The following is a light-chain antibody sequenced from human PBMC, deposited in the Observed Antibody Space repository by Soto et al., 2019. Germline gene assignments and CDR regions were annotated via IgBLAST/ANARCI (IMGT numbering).Light chain of an antibody. J-gene: IGKJ2*01. V-gene: IGKV1-5*01. CDR2: DAS. Sequence: DIQMTQSPSPPFSSVGGRNTKTFRASQSISGWLAWYQQKPGKAPKLLIYDASSLEGGVPSRFSGSGSGTEFTLTISGLQPDDFATYYCQQYNSFSHTFGQ. CDR1: QSISGW. CDR3: QQYNSFSHT.